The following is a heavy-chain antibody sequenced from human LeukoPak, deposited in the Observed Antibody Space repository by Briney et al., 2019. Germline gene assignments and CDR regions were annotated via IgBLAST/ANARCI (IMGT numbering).Heavy chain of an antibody. CDR1: GFRFGDYW. Sequence: GGSPRLSCAASGFRFGDYWMTWARHIPGKGLEWVANIKQDGAEKHYAESVEGRFIISRDNAKNSLYLEMDSLKVEDTAVYYCARVGAWDLQRVFEYWGQGTLVTVSS. CDR3: ARVGAWDLQRVFEY. D-gene: IGHD1-26*01. V-gene: IGHV3-7*01. CDR2: IKQDGAEK. J-gene: IGHJ4*02.